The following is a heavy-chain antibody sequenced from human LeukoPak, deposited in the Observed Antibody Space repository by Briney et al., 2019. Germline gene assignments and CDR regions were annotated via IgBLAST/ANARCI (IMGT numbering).Heavy chain of an antibody. CDR1: GGSISSYY. V-gene: IGHV4-59*01. J-gene: IGHJ4*02. Sequence: SETLSLTCTVSGGSISSYYWSWIRQPPGKGLEWIGYIYYSGSTNYNPSLKSRVTISVDTSKNQFSLKLSSVTAADTAVYYCARVARYSGYDSDYWGQGTLVTVSS. CDR2: IYYSGST. D-gene: IGHD5-12*01. CDR3: ARVARYSGYDSDY.